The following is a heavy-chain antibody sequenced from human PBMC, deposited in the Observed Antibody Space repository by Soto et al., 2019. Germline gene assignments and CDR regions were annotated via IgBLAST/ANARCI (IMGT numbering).Heavy chain of an antibody. D-gene: IGHD6-13*01. Sequence: PGGSLRLSCAASGFTFSSYGMHWVRQAPGKGLEWVAVISYDGSNKYYAESVKGRFTISRDNSKNTLYLQMNSLRAEDTAVYYCAKDRATPEVPAAIGFVSYSSSWYGAPYYYGMDVWGQGTTVTVSS. CDR3: AKDRATPEVPAAIGFVSYSSSWYGAPYYYGMDV. J-gene: IGHJ6*02. V-gene: IGHV3-30*18. CDR1: GFTFSSYG. CDR2: ISYDGSNK.